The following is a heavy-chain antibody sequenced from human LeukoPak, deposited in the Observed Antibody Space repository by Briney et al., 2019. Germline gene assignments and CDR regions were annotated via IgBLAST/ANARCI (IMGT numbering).Heavy chain of an antibody. CDR3: ARDGPSYGDYENWFDP. CDR1: GGSFSGYY. D-gene: IGHD4-17*01. CDR2: INHSGST. V-gene: IGHV4-34*01. J-gene: IGHJ5*02. Sequence: SETLSLTCAVYGGSFSGYYWSWIRQPPGKGLEWIGEINHSGSTNYNPSLKSRVTISVDTSKNQFSLKLSSVNAEDTAVYYCARDGPSYGDYENWFDPWGQGTLVTVSS.